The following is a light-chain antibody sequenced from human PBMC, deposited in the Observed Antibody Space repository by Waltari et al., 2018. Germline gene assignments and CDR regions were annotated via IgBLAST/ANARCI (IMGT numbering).Light chain of an antibody. Sequence: SSELTQDPAVSVAMGQTVTITCQGNGLRSYYASWYQQRRGQAPILIMYDKNNRPSGVPDRFSGSNSDNTASLTITGAQAEDEASYYCHSRDASGVGGSFGGGTKLTVL. CDR2: DKN. CDR3: HSRDASGVGGS. J-gene: IGLJ2*01. V-gene: IGLV3-19*01. CDR1: GLRSYY.